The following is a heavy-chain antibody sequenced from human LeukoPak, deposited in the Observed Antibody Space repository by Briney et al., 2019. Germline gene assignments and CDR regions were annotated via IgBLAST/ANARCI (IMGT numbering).Heavy chain of an antibody. Sequence: TGGSLRLSCAASGFTFSSYSMNWVRQAPGKGLEWVSYISSSSSTIYYADSVKGRFTISRDNAKNSLYLQMNSLRAEDTAVYYCARAHSSSSGWRYFDYWGQGTLVTVSS. J-gene: IGHJ4*02. CDR1: GFTFSSYS. V-gene: IGHV3-48*01. CDR3: ARAHSSSSGWRYFDY. CDR2: ISSSSSTI. D-gene: IGHD6-6*01.